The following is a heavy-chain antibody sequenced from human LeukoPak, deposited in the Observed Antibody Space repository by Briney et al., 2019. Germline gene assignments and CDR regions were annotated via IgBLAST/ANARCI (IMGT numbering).Heavy chain of an antibody. CDR3: AKRDY. CDR1: GFTLSTYT. Sequence: GGSLRLSCAASGFTLSTYTMNWVRQAPGKGLEWVSYISSSSTIYYADSVKGRFTISRDNSKNTLYLQMNSLRAEDTAVYYCAKRDYWGQGTLVTVSS. CDR2: ISSSSTI. V-gene: IGHV3-48*01. J-gene: IGHJ4*02.